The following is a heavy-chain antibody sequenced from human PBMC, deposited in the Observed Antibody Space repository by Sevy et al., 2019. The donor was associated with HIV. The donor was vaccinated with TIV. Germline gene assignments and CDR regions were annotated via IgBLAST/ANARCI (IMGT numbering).Heavy chain of an antibody. CDR1: GLTFSSDS. D-gene: IGHD3-3*01. CDR2: ISSSSRTI. V-gene: IGHV3-48*02. Sequence: GGSLRLSCVVSGLTFSSDSMNWVRQAPGKGLEWLAYISSSSRTIYYADSVEGRFTISRDNDKKSVFLQMNNLRDEDSATYYCARDGVTPFVRSFDSWGQGTLVTVSS. J-gene: IGHJ4*02. CDR3: ARDGVTPFVRSFDS.